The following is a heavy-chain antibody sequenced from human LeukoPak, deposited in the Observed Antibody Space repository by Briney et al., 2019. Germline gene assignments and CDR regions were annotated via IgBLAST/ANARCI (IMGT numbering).Heavy chain of an antibody. CDR3: ARLTVTKYDY. J-gene: IGHJ4*02. V-gene: IGHV3-7*02. CDR2: IKQDGSEK. D-gene: IGHD4-17*01. Sequence: PGGSLRLSCAASGFAFSSCWMSWVRQAPGKGLEWVASIKQDGSEKYYVDSVKGRFTISRDNAKNSLYLQMNSLRAEDTAVYSCARLTVTKYDYWGQGTLVTVSS. CDR1: GFAFSSCW.